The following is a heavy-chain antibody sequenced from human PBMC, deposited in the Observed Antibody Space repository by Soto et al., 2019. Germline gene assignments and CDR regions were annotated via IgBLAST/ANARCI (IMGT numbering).Heavy chain of an antibody. CDR2: IIPIFGTA. CDR1: GGPFSSYA. CDR3: ARDRGSSSSSYYYYYGMDV. J-gene: IGHJ6*02. Sequence: ASVKVSCKASGGPFSSYAISWVRQAPGQGLEWMGGIIPIFGTANYAQKFQGRVTITADESTSTAYMELSSLRSEDTAVYYCARDRGSSSSSYYYYYGMDVWGQGTTVTVSS. V-gene: IGHV1-69*13. D-gene: IGHD6-6*01.